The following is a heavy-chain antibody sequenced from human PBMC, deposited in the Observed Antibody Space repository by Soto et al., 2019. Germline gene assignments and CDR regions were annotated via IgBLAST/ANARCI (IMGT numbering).Heavy chain of an antibody. J-gene: IGHJ4*02. CDR3: ARLSDGLDY. CDR1: GGSISSYY. D-gene: IGHD2-21*02. Sequence: SETLSLTCTVSGGSISSYYWSWIRQPPGKGLEWIGYIYYSGSTNYNPSLKSRVTISVDTSKNQFSLKLSSVTAADTAVYYCARLSDGLDYWGQGTLVTVSS. V-gene: IGHV4-59*08. CDR2: IYYSGST.